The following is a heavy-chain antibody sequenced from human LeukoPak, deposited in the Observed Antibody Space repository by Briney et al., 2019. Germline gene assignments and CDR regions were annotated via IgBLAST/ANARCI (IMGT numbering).Heavy chain of an antibody. V-gene: IGHV3-30-3*01. CDR1: GFTFSSYA. D-gene: IGHD2-15*01. J-gene: IGHJ5*02. CDR2: ISYDGSNK. Sequence: GRSLRLSCAASGFTFSSYAMHWVRQAPGKGLEWEAVISYDGSNKYYADSVKGRLTISRDNSKNTLYLQMNSLRAEDTAVYYCARRGIVVVVAEERNWFDPWGQGTLVTVSS. CDR3: ARRGIVVVVAEERNWFDP.